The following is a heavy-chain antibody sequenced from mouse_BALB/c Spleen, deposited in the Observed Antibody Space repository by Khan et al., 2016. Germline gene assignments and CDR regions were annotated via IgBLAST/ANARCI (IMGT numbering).Heavy chain of an antibody. Sequence: EVQLQESGPDLVKPSQSLSLTCTVTGYSITSGYSWHWIRQFPGNKQEWRGYIHYSGGTKYIPTLKSRISITRDTSKNKIFMQLNSVTPEDTATSSCTRSPRSSSLDYWRHRPSVTVSS. D-gene: IGHD6-1*01. V-gene: IGHV3-1*02. J-gene: IGHJ4*01. CDR1: GYSITSGYS. CDR3: TRSPRSSSLDY. CDR2: IHYSGGT.